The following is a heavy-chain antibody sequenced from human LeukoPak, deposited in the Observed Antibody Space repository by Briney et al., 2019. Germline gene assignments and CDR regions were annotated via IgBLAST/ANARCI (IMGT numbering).Heavy chain of an antibody. V-gene: IGHV4-39*07. J-gene: IGHJ4*02. CDR1: GGSISGSSSY. Sequence: PSETLSLTCSVSGGSISGSSSYWGWIRQPPGKGLEWIGSIYYSGSTCYNPSLKSRVTISVDTSKNQFSLKLSSVTAADTAVYYCARESVDTAMVTVYYFDYWGQGTLVTVSS. CDR2: IYYSGST. D-gene: IGHD5-18*01. CDR3: ARESVDTAMVTVYYFDY.